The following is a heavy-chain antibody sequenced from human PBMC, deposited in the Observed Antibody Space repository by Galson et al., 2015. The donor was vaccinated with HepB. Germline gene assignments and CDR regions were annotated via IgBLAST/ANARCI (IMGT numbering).Heavy chain of an antibody. CDR3: ERVGEDHGGIAAVDP. D-gene: IGHD6-13*01. J-gene: IGHJ5*02. CDR1: GYTFTSYG. Sequence: SVKVSCKASGYTFTSYGISWVRQAPRQGLEWMGWISAYNGNTNYAQKLQGRVTMTTDTSTSTAYMELRSLRSDDTAVYYCERVGEDHGGIAAVDPWGQGTLVTVSS. CDR2: ISAYNGNT. V-gene: IGHV1-18*01.